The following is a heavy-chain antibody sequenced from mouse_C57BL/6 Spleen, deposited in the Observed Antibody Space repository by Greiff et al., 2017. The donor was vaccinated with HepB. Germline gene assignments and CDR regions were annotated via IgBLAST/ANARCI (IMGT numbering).Heavy chain of an antibody. J-gene: IGHJ3*01. V-gene: IGHV3-6*01. CDR2: ISYDGSN. CDR1: GYSITSGYY. Sequence: EVKLQESGPGLVKPSQSLSLTCSVTGYSITSGYYWNWIRQFPGNKLEWMGYISYDGSNNYNPSLKNRISITRDTSKNQFFLKLNSVTTEDTATYYCAREGERGFAYWGQGTLVTVSA. CDR3: AREGERGFAY.